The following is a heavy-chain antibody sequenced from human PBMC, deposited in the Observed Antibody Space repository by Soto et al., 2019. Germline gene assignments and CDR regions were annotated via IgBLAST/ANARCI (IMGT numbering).Heavy chain of an antibody. CDR1: GFTFNSYS. D-gene: IGHD3-10*01. J-gene: IGHJ4*02. CDR3: ARDLYYYGSGSGYFDY. V-gene: IGHV3-48*02. CDR2: ISSSSSTI. Sequence: GGSLRLSCAASGFTFNSYSMNWVRQAPGKGLEWISYISSSSSTIYYTVSVKGRFTISRDNAKNSLYLQMNCLSDEDTVVYYCARDLYYYGSGSGYFDYWGQGTLVTVAS.